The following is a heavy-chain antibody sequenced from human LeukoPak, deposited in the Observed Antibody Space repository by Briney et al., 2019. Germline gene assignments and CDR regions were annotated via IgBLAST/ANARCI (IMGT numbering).Heavy chain of an antibody. D-gene: IGHD3-10*01. J-gene: IGHJ5*02. CDR3: ARSRGSGSYNWFDP. V-gene: IGHV3-74*01. CDR1: GFTFSSYW. CDR2: INSDGSST. Sequence: GGSLRLSCAASGFTFSSYWMHWVRQAPGKGLVWVSRINSDGSSTSYADSVKGRCTISRDNAKNTLYLQMNSLRAEDTAVYYCARSRGSGSYNWFDPWGQGTLVTVSS.